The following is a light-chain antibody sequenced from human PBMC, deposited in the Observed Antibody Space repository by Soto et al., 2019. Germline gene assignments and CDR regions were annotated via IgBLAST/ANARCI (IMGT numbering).Light chain of an antibody. CDR2: EVN. CDR3: SSYGGSNNFVL. V-gene: IGLV2-8*01. CDR1: SSDVGGYDY. J-gene: IGLJ2*01. Sequence: QSALAQPPSPSGSPGQSVTISCTGTSSDVGGYDYVSWYQQHPGKAPKVIIYEVNKRPSRVPDRFSGSKSGNTASLTVSGLQADDEADYYCSSYGGSNNFVLFGGGTKLTVL.